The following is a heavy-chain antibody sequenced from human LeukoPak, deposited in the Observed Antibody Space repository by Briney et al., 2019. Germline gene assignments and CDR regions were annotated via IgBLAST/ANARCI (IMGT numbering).Heavy chain of an antibody. D-gene: IGHD3-3*01. J-gene: IGHJ3*02. CDR1: GYSFTSYW. CDR3: ASGRGYDFWSGYYPKETFDI. Sequence: GESLKISCKGSGYSFTSYWIGWVRQMPGKGLEWMGVLYPGDSNPRYSPSFQGQVTISADKSISTAYLQWSSLKASDTAMYYCASGRGYDFWSGYYPKETFDIWGQGTMVTVSS. CDR2: LYPGDSNP. V-gene: IGHV5-51*01.